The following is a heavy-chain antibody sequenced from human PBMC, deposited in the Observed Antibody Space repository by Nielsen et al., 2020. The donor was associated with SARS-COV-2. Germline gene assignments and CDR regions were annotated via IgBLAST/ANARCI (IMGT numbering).Heavy chain of an antibody. CDR3: AKDLPPEEIVGALDAFDI. Sequence: GESLKISCAASGFTFGRYGMSWVRQAPGKGLEWVSAIGGSGGTTYYADSVKGRFTISRDNSKNTLYLQMNSLRAEDTAVYYCAKDLPPEEIVGALDAFDIWGQGTMVTVSS. CDR1: GFTFGRYG. CDR2: IGGSGGTT. J-gene: IGHJ3*02. D-gene: IGHD1-26*01. V-gene: IGHV3-23*01.